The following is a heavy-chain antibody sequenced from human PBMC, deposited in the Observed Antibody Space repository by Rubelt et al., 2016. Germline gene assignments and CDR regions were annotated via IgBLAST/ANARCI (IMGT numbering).Heavy chain of an antibody. CDR3: TTGEVMEDR. V-gene: IGHV3-15*01. CDR1: GFTVSSNY. J-gene: IGHJ5*02. CDR2: IKSKSDGGTT. Sequence: EVRLVESGGGLVQPGGSLRLSCAASGFTVSSNYMNWVRQAPGKGLEWVGRIKSKSDGGTTDYAAPVNGRFTISRDDSKNTLYLQMNSLKAEDTAVYFCTTGEVMEDRWGQGTLVTVSS. D-gene: IGHD2-21*01.